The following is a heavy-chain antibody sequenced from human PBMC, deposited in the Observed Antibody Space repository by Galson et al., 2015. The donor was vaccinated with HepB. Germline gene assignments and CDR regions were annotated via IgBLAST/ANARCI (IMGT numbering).Heavy chain of an antibody. J-gene: IGHJ4*02. Sequence: SVKVSCKVSGYTLTELSMHWVRQAPGQGLEWMGIINPSGGSTSYAQKFQGRVTMTRDTSTSTVYMELSSLRSEDTAVYYCARDESIAAAGTYFDYWGQGTLVTVSS. CDR3: ARDESIAAAGTYFDY. CDR1: GYTLTELS. CDR2: INPSGGST. D-gene: IGHD6-13*01. V-gene: IGHV1-46*01.